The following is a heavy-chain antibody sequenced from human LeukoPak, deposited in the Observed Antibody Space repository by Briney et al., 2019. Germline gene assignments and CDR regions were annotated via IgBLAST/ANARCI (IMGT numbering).Heavy chain of an antibody. Sequence: SGTLSLTCGVSGGSITNTNYWTWVRQPPGKGLEWIGEVNLQGSTNYNPSLMGRVAIPVDKSENHISLQLTSVTAADTAVYYCAREGGPYRPLDYSGQGTLVTVSS. CDR2: VNLQGST. V-gene: IGHV4-4*02. J-gene: IGHJ4*02. CDR3: AREGGPYRPLDY. CDR1: GGSITNTNY.